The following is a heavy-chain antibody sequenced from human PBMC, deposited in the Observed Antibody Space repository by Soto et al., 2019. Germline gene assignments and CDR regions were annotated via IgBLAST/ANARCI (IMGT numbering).Heavy chain of an antibody. CDR2: IIPILGIA. Sequence: QVQLVQSGAEVEKPGSSVKVSCKASGGTFSSYTISWVRQAPGQGLEWMGRIIPILGIANYAQKFQGRVTIPADKSTSTAYMELSSRRSEYTAVYYCASHPYGSGSYSSYYYYYMAVWGKGTTVTVSS. CDR1: GGTFSSYT. J-gene: IGHJ6*03. D-gene: IGHD3-10*01. CDR3: ASHPYGSGSYSSYYYYYMAV. V-gene: IGHV1-69*02.